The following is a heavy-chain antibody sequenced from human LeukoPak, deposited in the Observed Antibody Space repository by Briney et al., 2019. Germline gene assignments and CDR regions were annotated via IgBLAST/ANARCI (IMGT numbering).Heavy chain of an antibody. J-gene: IGHJ6*03. CDR2: VIPILGSS. D-gene: IGHD2-21*02. CDR3: ASSMTVTSSSRVTYFYHYMAV. CDR1: GGTLTKNS. V-gene: IGHV1-69*16. Sequence: SVKVSCKAYGGTLTKNSVTWVRQAPGQGLEWMGGVIPILGSSKHARKFQGRVTITTDDSTNTAYMEMSGLMPEDTAIYYCASSMTVTSSSRVTYFYHYMAVWGRGTTVIVSS.